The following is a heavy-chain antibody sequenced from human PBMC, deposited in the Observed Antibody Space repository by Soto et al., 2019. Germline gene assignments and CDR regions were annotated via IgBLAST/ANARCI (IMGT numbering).Heavy chain of an antibody. CDR1: GGTFSTYA. CDR3: AREWARTNGWPRTPNYGMDV. Sequence: QVQLVQSGAEVKKPGSSVKVSCKTSGGTFSTYAISWVRQAPGQGLEWMGGIIPIFRTTNYAQKFRGRVTITADEYTGTAYMELSSLRTEDTAMYYCAREWARTNGWPRTPNYGMDVWGQGTTVTVSS. J-gene: IGHJ6*02. D-gene: IGHD6-19*01. CDR2: IIPIFRTT. V-gene: IGHV1-69*01.